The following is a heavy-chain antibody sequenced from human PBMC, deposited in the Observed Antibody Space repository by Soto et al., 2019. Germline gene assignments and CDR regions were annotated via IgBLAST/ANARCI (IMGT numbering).Heavy chain of an antibody. D-gene: IGHD2-8*01. CDR1: GGSISSSNW. V-gene: IGHV4-4*02. CDR2: IYHSGST. J-gene: IGHJ4*02. Sequence: QVQLQESGPGLVKPSGTLSLTCAVSGGSISSSNWWSWVRQPPGKGLEWIGEIYHSGSTNYNPSLKSRVTISVDKSKNQFSLKLSSVTAADTAVYYCLVELRYCTNGVCYSVDYWGQGTLVTVSS. CDR3: LVELRYCTNGVCYSVDY.